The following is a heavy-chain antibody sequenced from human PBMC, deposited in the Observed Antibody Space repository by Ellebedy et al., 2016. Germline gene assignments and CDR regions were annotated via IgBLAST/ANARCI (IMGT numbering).Heavy chain of an antibody. CDR1: GYTFTSYG. V-gene: IGHV1-18*01. D-gene: IGHD2-2*01. CDR3: ARHWGIVVPAAIPYYYYGMDV. Sequence: ASVKVSCXASGYTFTSYGISWVRQAPGQGLEWMGWISAYNGNTNYAQKLQGRVTMTTDTSTSTAYMELRSLRSDDTAVYYCARHWGIVVPAAIPYYYYGMDVWGQGTTVTVSS. J-gene: IGHJ6*02. CDR2: ISAYNGNT.